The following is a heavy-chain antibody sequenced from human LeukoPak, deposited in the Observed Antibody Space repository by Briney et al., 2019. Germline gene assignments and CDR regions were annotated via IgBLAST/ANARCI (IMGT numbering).Heavy chain of an antibody. Sequence: ASVKVSCKASGYTFSSCAINWVRQAPGQGLEYMGWIDTKTGNPTYAQGFTGRFVFSLDTSVSTAYLQISSLKAEDTAVYYCAIHPSDSSGYFTYWGQGALVTVSS. CDR3: AIHPSDSSGYFTY. J-gene: IGHJ4*02. CDR2: IDTKTGNP. V-gene: IGHV7-4-1*02. CDR1: GYTFSSCA. D-gene: IGHD3-22*01.